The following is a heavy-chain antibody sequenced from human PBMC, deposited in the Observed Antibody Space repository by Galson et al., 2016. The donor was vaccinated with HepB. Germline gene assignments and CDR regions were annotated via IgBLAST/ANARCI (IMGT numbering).Heavy chain of an antibody. CDR2: LSYDGSS. CDR1: GFNFRGSI. J-gene: IGHJ4*02. V-gene: IGHV3-30-3*01. Sequence: SLRLSCAASGFNFRGSIFHWVRQAPAKGLEWVAGLSYDGSSYYVGSVKGRFTVSRDDSKNTLYLQTSSLTGDDTAVYYCARENHSSGRAPTFGNWGQGTLVTVFS. D-gene: IGHD6-19*01. CDR3: ARENHSSGRAPTFGN.